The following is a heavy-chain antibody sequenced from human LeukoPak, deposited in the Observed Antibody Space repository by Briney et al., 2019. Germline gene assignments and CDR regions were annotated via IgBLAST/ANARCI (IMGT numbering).Heavy chain of an antibody. Sequence: PGGSLRLSCAASGFTFSSYAMSWVRQAPGKGLEWVSAISGSGGSTYYADSVKGRFTISRDNSKNTLYLQMNSLRAEDTAVYYCAQCYYDSSGYYFGAFDIWGQGTMVTVSS. D-gene: IGHD3-22*01. V-gene: IGHV3-23*01. J-gene: IGHJ3*02. CDR2: ISGSGGST. CDR1: GFTFSSYA. CDR3: AQCYYDSSGYYFGAFDI.